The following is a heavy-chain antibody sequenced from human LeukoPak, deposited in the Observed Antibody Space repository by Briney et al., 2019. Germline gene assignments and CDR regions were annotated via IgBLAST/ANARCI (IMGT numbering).Heavy chain of an antibody. CDR1: GFTFSSYW. CDR3: ARFCYSIIGFDS. CDR2: IKEDGREK. V-gene: IGHV3-7*01. J-gene: IGHJ4*02. Sequence: PGGSLRLSCAASGFTFSSYWMSWVPQAPGKGLEWVANIKEDGREKHYVDSVKGRFTTSRDNAKNSLYLHMDSPRAEDTAVYYCARFCYSIIGFDSWGQGTPVTVSS. D-gene: IGHD2-15*01.